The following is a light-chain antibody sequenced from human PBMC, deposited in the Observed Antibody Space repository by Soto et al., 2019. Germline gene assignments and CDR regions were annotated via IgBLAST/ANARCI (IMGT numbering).Light chain of an antibody. CDR3: QHYGSSVLT. V-gene: IGKV3-20*01. Sequence: EIVLTQSPGTLSLSPGEGATLSCRASQSVSSSYLAWYQQKPGQAPRLLIYDASSRATGIPDRFSGSGSGTDFTLTISRLEPEDFAVYYCQHYGSSVLTFGGGTKVEIK. CDR1: QSVSSSY. J-gene: IGKJ4*01. CDR2: DAS.